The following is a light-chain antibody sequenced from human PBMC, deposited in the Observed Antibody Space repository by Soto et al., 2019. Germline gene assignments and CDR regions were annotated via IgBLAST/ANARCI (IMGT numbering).Light chain of an antibody. V-gene: IGLV1-40*01. Sequence: VLTQPPSVSGAPGQRVTISCTGSSSNIGAGYDVHWYQQLPGTAPKLLIYGNSNRPSGVPDRFSGSKSGTSASLAITGLQAEDEADYYCKSYDSSLSGYVFGTGTKVTVL. CDR1: SSNIGAGYD. J-gene: IGLJ1*01. CDR3: KSYDSSLSGYV. CDR2: GNS.